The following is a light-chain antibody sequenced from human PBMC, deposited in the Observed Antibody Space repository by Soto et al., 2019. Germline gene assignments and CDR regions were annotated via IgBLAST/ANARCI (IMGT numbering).Light chain of an antibody. CDR1: QSLVYSDGNTS. Sequence: DVVMTQSPLSLPVTLGQPASISCRSSQSLVYSDGNTSLIWFQLRPGQSPRRLLYKVSNRDSGVPDRFSGSGSGTDFTLKISRVEAEDIGIYYCMQGTHWPYTFGQGTKLEIK. V-gene: IGKV2-30*01. J-gene: IGKJ2*01. CDR2: KVS. CDR3: MQGTHWPYT.